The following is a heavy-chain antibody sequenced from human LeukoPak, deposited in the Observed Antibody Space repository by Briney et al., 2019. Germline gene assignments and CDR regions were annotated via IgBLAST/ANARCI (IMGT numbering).Heavy chain of an antibody. D-gene: IGHD2-2*01. CDR3: ATEWSTHSLGYFHH. V-gene: IGHV3-48*04. CDR2: ISGSSTII. Sequence: GGSLRLSCAASGFTFSSYSMNWVRQAPGKGLEWLSFISGSSTIIYYADSVKGRFTISRDTAKNSLYLQMNSLGAEDMAVYYCATEWSTHSLGYFHHWGQGTLVTVSS. J-gene: IGHJ1*01. CDR1: GFTFSSYS.